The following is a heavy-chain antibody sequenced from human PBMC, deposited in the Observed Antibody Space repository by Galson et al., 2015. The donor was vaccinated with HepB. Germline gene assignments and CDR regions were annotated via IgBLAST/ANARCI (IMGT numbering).Heavy chain of an antibody. D-gene: IGHD4-17*01. CDR3: VRPRGAGAGDYQNWHFDL. CDR1: GFSFSYFP. Sequence: SLRLSCAASGFSFSYFPMHWVRQAPGKGLDWVAVISYTGKYTNYADSGKGRFTISRDNSKNALYLQMNSLRVEDTALYYCVRPRGAGAGDYQNWHFDLWGRGTLVTVSS. CDR2: ISYTGKYT. J-gene: IGHJ2*01. V-gene: IGHV3-30*04.